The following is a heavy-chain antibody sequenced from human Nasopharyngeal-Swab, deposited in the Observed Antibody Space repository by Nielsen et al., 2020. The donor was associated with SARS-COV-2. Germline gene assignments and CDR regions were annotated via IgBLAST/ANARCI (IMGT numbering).Heavy chain of an antibody. V-gene: IGHV4-39*07. D-gene: IGHD6-13*01. CDR3: ARSGSSGYGGAFDI. J-gene: IGHJ3*02. CDR2: IYYSGST. Sequence: WIRQPPGKGLEWIGSIYYSGSTYYNPSLKSRVTISVDTSKNQFSLKLSSVTAADTAVYYCARSGSSGYGGAFDIWGQGTMVTVSS.